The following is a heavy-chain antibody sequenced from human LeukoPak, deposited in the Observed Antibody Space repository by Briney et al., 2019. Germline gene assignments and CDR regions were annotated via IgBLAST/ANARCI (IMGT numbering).Heavy chain of an antibody. D-gene: IGHD3-10*01. CDR1: GFTFSSYD. Sequence: AGGSLRLSCAASGFTFSSYDMHCVRQATGKGLEWVSAIGTAGDPYYPGTVKGRFTIAKENAKNSLFLQMNSLRVEDTAVYYCARDRDYYGSLIYAYDAFDLWGQGTMVTVSS. J-gene: IGHJ3*01. CDR3: ARDRDYYGSLIYAYDAFDL. V-gene: IGHV3-13*05. CDR2: IGTAGDP.